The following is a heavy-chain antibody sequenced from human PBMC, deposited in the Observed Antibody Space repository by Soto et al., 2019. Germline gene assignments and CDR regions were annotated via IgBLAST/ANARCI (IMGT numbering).Heavy chain of an antibody. V-gene: IGHV3-66*01. D-gene: IGHD4-17*01. CDR1: GVTVSNNY. Sequence: EVQLVESGGGLVQPGGSLRLSCAASGVTVSNNYMSWVRQAPGKGLEWVSVIYSGGNTKYADSAKCRFSTSRDSSQNTLYLHMNSVRAEATAVYYSARNMPVTTLGYGGQGTVFTVTP. CDR3: ARNMPVTTLGY. J-gene: IGHJ4*02. CDR2: IYSGGNT.